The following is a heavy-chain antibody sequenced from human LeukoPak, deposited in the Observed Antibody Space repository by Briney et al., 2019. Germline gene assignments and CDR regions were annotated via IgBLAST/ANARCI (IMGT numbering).Heavy chain of an antibody. CDR3: ATDLPAGGGYDYDAFDI. CDR2: INTYNGNT. Sequence: ASVKVSCKASGYTFTSYGISWVRQAPGQGLEWMGWINTYNGNTDYAQKVQDRVTMITDTSTSTAYMELRSLRSEDTAVYYCATDLPAGGGYDYDAFDIWGQGTMVTVSS. V-gene: IGHV1-18*01. CDR1: GYTFTSYG. J-gene: IGHJ3*02. D-gene: IGHD5-12*01.